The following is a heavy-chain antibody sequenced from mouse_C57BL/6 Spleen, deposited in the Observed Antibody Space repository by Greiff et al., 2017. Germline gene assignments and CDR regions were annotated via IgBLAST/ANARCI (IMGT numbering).Heavy chain of an antibody. Sequence: EVMLVESEGGLVQPGSSMKLSCTASGFTFSDYYMAWVRQVPEKGLEWVANINYDGSSTYYLDSLKSRFIISRDNAKNILYLQMSSLKSEDTATYYCARGGPTGFAYWGQGTLVTVSA. J-gene: IGHJ3*01. D-gene: IGHD1-1*01. CDR2: INYDGSST. CDR3: ARGGPTGFAY. V-gene: IGHV5-16*01. CDR1: GFTFSDYY.